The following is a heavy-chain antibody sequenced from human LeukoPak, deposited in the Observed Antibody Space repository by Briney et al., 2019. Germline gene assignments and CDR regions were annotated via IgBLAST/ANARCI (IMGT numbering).Heavy chain of an antibody. V-gene: IGHV3-23*01. CDR1: GFTFSSYA. J-gene: IGHJ3*02. CDR3: ARGHPYSSGWWDAFDI. D-gene: IGHD6-19*01. Sequence: GGSLRLSCAASGFTFSSYAMSWVRQAPGKGLEWVSAISGSGGSTYYADSVKGRFTISRDNAKNSLYLQMNSLRAEDTAVYYCARGHPYSSGWWDAFDIWGQGTMVTVSS. CDR2: ISGSGGST.